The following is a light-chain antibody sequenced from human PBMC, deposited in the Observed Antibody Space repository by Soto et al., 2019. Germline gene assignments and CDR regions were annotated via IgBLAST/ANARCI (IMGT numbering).Light chain of an antibody. Sequence: EIVLTQSPATLSLSPGERGTLSCRASESVTDYLAWYQQKPGQAPRLLVYDVSNRATGIPARFSGGGSGTDFTLTISNVEPEDFAVYYCQQRSDWPWTFGQGRRLEI. CDR3: QQRSDWPWT. J-gene: IGKJ5*01. CDR1: ESVTDY. CDR2: DVS. V-gene: IGKV3-11*01.